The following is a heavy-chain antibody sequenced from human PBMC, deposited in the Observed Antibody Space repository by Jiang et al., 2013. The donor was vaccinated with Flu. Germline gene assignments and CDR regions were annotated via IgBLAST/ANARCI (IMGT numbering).Heavy chain of an antibody. CDR3: AHRRPWWYDYGDPFDY. J-gene: IGHJ4*02. Sequence: KPTQTLTLTCTFSGFSLSTSGVGVGWIRQPPGKALEWLALIYWDDDKRYSPSLKSRLTITKDTSKNQVVLTMTNMDPVDTATYYCAHRRPWWYDYGDPFDYWGQGTLVTVSS. V-gene: IGHV2-5*02. CDR2: IYWDDDK. D-gene: IGHD4-17*01. CDR1: GFSLSTSGVG.